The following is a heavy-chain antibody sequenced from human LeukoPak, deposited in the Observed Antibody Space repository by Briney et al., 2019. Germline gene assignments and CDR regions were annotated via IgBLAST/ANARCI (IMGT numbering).Heavy chain of an antibody. J-gene: IGHJ6*03. CDR3: ARGDYYGSGNYYNSYYYYYMDV. CDR2: MNPNSGNA. V-gene: IGHV1-8*01. D-gene: IGHD3-10*01. Sequence: GASVKVSCKASGYTFTSYDINWVRQATGQGLEWMGWMNPNSGNAGYAQKFQGRVTMTRNTSISTAYMELSSLRSEDTAVYYCARGDYYGSGNYYNSYYYYYMDVWGKGTTVTISS. CDR1: GYTFTSYD.